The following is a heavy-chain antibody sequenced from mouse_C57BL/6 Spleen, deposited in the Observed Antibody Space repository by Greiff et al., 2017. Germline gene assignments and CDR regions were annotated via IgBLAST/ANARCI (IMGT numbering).Heavy chain of an antibody. CDR2: ISSGGDYI. CDR1: GFTFSSYA. J-gene: IGHJ2*01. Sequence: EVQVVESGAGLVKPGGSLKLSCAASGFTFSSYAMSWVRQTPEQRLAWVAYISSGGDYIYYADTVKGRFTLTRDNARKALYLQMSSLKSEDTAMYYCTRDGTTVVTRGYFDYWGQGTTLTVSS. D-gene: IGHD1-1*01. CDR3: TRDGTTVVTRGYFDY. V-gene: IGHV5-9-1*02.